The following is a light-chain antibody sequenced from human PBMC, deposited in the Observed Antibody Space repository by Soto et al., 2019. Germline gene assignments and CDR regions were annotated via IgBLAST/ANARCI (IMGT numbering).Light chain of an antibody. CDR1: SSDIGNYNY. J-gene: IGLJ2*01. V-gene: IGLV2-11*01. CDR2: DVS. Sequence: QSVLTQARSVSGSPGQSVTISCTGTSSDIGNYNYVSWYQHHPGKAPKLMTYDVSKRPSGVPDRFSGSKSGNTASLTISGLQAEDEADYYCCSYASSYTLVFGGGTKLTVL. CDR3: CSYASSYTLV.